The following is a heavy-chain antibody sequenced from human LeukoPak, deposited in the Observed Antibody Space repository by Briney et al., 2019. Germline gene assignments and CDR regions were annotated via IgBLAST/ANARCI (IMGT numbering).Heavy chain of an antibody. CDR2: ISSSSSTI. CDR1: GFIFSRHQ. Sequence: QPGGSLRLSCAASGFIFSRHQMDWARQAPGKGLEWVSYISSSSSTIYYADSVKGRFNISRDNAKNSLYLQMNSLRDEDTGVYYCARDRGTYYYYSSGYPWGEGTLVSVS. CDR3: ARDRGTYYYYSSGYP. V-gene: IGHV3-48*02. J-gene: IGHJ5*02. D-gene: IGHD3-22*01.